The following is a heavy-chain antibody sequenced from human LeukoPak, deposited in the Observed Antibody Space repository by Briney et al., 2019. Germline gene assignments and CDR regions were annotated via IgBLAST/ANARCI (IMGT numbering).Heavy chain of an antibody. CDR2: IKEDGSRE. V-gene: IGHV3-7*01. CDR3: ARDSPGYGAYVS. CDR1: GFTFSTYW. D-gene: IGHD5-12*01. J-gene: IGHJ1*01. Sequence: GGSLRLSCAASGFTFSTYWMTWVRQAPGKGLEWVANIKEDGSREYYVDSVKGRFTITRDNAKNSLYLQMDSLTAEDTAVYYCARDSPGYGAYVSWGQGTLVSVSS.